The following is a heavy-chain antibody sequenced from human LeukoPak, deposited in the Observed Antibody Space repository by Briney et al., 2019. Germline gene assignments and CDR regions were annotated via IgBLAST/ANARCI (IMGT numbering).Heavy chain of an antibody. CDR3: ARGGSNHDYYYYMDV. D-gene: IGHD4-11*01. Sequence: ASVKVSCKASGYTFTSYGISWVRQALGQGLEWMGWISAYNGNTNYAQKLQGRVTMTTDTSTSTAYMELRSLRSDDTAVHYCARGGSNHDYYYYMDVWGKGTTVTVSS. V-gene: IGHV1-18*01. CDR2: ISAYNGNT. J-gene: IGHJ6*03. CDR1: GYTFTSYG.